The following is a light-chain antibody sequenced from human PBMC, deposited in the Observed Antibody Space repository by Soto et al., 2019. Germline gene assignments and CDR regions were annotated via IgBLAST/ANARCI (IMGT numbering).Light chain of an antibody. Sequence: QSALTQPASVSGSPGQSITISCTGTSSDVGSYNLVSWYQQHPGKAPKVMIYDVSKRPSGVSNRFSGSKSGNTASLTISGLQAEDEADYYCCSYAGSTTWVFGGGTKLTVL. V-gene: IGLV2-23*02. CDR3: CSYAGSTTWV. CDR1: SSDVGSYNL. J-gene: IGLJ3*02. CDR2: DVS.